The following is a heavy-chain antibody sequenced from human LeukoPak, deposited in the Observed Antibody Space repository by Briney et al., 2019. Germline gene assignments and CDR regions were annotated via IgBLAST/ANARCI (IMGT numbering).Heavy chain of an antibody. V-gene: IGHV5-51*01. CDR3: ARQPLVRDCGGDCEFDY. D-gene: IGHD2-21*02. Sequence: GESLRISCKGSGYSFSNYWIGWVRQMPGKGLEWMGIIYPGDSNTRYSPSFQGQVTISADKSISTAYLQWTSLKASDTAIYYCARQPLVRDCGGDCEFDYWGQGTRVSVSS. J-gene: IGHJ4*02. CDR1: GYSFSNYW. CDR2: IYPGDSNT.